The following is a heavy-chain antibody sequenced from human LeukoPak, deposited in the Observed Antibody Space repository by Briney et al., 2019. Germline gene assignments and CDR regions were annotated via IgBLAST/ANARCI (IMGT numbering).Heavy chain of an antibody. Sequence: SETLSLTCTVSGGSISSYYWSCIRQPAGKGLEWIGRIYTSGSTHHNPSLESRVTISVDTSKNHFSLKLSSVTAADSAVYYCARVGLVPAAFDIWGQGTMVTVSS. V-gene: IGHV4-4*07. D-gene: IGHD3/OR15-3a*01. J-gene: IGHJ3*02. CDR2: IYTSGST. CDR3: ARVGLVPAAFDI. CDR1: GGSISSYY.